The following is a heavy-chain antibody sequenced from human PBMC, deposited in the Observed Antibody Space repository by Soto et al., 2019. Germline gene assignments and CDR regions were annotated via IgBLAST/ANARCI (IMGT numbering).Heavy chain of an antibody. J-gene: IGHJ4*02. CDR3: ARSGREVDY. CDR1: GFTFSHYW. D-gene: IGHD2-15*01. Sequence: EVQLVESGGDLVQPGGSLRLSCAVSGFTFSHYWMTWVRQAPGKGLEWVANIKEDGSEKNYVDSVKGRFTISRDNAKNSLYLQMNSLRAEVTAVYYCARSGREVDYWGQGTLVIVSS. CDR2: IKEDGSEK. V-gene: IGHV3-7*01.